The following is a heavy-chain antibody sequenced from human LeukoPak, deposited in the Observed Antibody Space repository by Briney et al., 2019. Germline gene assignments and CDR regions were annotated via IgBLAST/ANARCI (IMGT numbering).Heavy chain of an antibody. Sequence: GGSLRLSCAASGFTFSSYAMSWVRQAPGKGLEWVSAISGSGGSTYYADSVKGRFTISRDNSKNTLYLQMNSLRAEDTAVYYCVKDPRYGSNSRLMDVWGKGTTVTVSS. D-gene: IGHD4-23*01. V-gene: IGHV3-23*01. CDR3: VKDPRYGSNSRLMDV. J-gene: IGHJ6*03. CDR2: ISGSGGST. CDR1: GFTFSSYA.